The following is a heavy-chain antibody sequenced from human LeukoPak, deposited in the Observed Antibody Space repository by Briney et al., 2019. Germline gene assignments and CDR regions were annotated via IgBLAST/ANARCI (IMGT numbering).Heavy chain of an antibody. V-gene: IGHV3-23*01. J-gene: IGHJ4*02. CDR2: ISGNGGST. D-gene: IGHD6-6*01. CDR1: GFTFSSYG. CDR3: AKSPSIAARLFDY. Sequence: PGGTLRLSCAASGFTFSSYGMSWVRQAPGKGLEWVSAISGNGGSTYYADSVKGRFTISRDNSKNTLYLQMNSLRAEDTAVYYCAKSPSIAARLFDYWGQGTLVTVSS.